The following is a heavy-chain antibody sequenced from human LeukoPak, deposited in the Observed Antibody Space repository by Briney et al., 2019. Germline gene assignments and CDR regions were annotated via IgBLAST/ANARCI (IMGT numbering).Heavy chain of an antibody. CDR2: MYDTGNT. V-gene: IGHV4-59*01. CDR3: ARSPGADGSQWDLSGYDY. J-gene: IGHJ4*02. D-gene: IGHD5-24*01. CDR1: GGSISSFY. Sequence: TSETLSLTCSVSGGSISSFYWSWLRQPPGEGLEWIGYMYDTGNTDYNPSLKSRVTISVDTSKNQFSLTVTSVTAADTAVYYCARSPGADGSQWDLSGYDYWGQGTLVTVSS.